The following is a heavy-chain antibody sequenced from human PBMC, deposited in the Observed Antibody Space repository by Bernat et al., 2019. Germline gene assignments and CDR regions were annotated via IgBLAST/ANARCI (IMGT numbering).Heavy chain of an antibody. D-gene: IGHD4-17*01. CDR3: AKAPHDYGADNWYDP. Sequence: EVQLVESGGGLVQPGGSLRLSCAASGFTFSSYAMTWVRQAPGKGLEWVSNIRGSGGTTYYADSVKGRFTISRDNSKSTLYLQMNSLRDEDTAVYYCAKAPHDYGADNWYDPWGQGTLVTVSS. J-gene: IGHJ5*02. CDR2: IRGSGGTT. V-gene: IGHV3-23*04. CDR1: GFTFSSYA.